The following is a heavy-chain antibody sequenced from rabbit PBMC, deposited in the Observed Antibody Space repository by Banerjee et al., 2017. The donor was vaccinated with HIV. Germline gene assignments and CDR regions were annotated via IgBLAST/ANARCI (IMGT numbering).Heavy chain of an antibody. J-gene: IGHJ6*01. CDR3: ARAYYDYGMDL. Sequence: QQQLEESGGGLVKPGGTLTLTCKASGIDFSNYYYMCWVRQAPGKGLEWIACINDITSDTTYYASWAKGRFTISKTSSTTVTLQMTSLTAADTATYFCARAYYDYGMDLWGPGTLVTVS. CDR1: GIDFSNYYY. CDR2: INDITSDTT. D-gene: IGHD1-1*01. V-gene: IGHV1S45*01.